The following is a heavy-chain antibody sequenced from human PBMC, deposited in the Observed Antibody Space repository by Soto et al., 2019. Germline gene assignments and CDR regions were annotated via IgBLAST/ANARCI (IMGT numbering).Heavy chain of an antibody. CDR2: IYSGGST. CDR1: GFNVSSNY. D-gene: IGHD5-12*01. Sequence: PGGSLRLSCAASGFNVSSNYMSWVRQAPGKGLEWVSVIYSGGSTYYADSVKGRFTISRDNSKNTLYLQMNSLRAEDTAVYYCARVSSVATIDYWGQGTLVTVSS. V-gene: IGHV3-66*01. J-gene: IGHJ4*02. CDR3: ARVSSVATIDY.